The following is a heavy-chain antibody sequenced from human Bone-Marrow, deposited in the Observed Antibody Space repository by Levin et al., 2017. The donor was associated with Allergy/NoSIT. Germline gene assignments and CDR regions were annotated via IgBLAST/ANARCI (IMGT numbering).Heavy chain of an antibody. CDR1: GFTFSNHA. D-gene: IGHD2-15*01. Sequence: GESLKISCAASGFTFSNHALNWVRQAPGKGLEWVSTISGSGGNTYYADSVKGRFTISRDNSKNTLYLQMNDLRAEDTALYYCAKRYCSGGSCERGYYYYGLDVWGQGTTVTVSS. J-gene: IGHJ6*02. CDR2: ISGSGGNT. CDR3: AKRYCSGGSCERGYYYYGLDV. V-gene: IGHV3-23*01.